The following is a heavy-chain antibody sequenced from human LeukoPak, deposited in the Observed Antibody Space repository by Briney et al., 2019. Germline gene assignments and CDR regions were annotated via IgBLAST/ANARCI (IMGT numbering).Heavy chain of an antibody. V-gene: IGHV4-59*01. CDR2: VYYSGST. CDR1: GGSFEHYF. Sequence: SETLSLTCSVSGGSFEHYFWSWIRQPPGKGLEWIGYVYYSGSTDYSPSLKSRLTISADTSKNQFSLKLSSVTAADTAVYYCASHRRSHGSEYWGQGTLVTVAS. J-gene: IGHJ4*02. D-gene: IGHD3-10*01. CDR3: ASHRRSHGSEY.